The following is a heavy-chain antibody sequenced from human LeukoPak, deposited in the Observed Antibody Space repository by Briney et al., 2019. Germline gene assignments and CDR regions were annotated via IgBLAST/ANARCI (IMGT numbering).Heavy chain of an antibody. CDR2: IGSSSSYI. D-gene: IGHD6-13*01. CDR1: GFTFSSYS. CDR3: ARDVSSSWADAFDI. V-gene: IGHV3-21*01. Sequence: RGSLRLSCAASGFTFSSYSMNWVRQAPGKGLEWVSSIGSSSSYIYYADSVKGRFTISRDNAKNSLYLQMNSLRAEDTAVYYCARDVSSSWADAFDIWGQGTMVTVSS. J-gene: IGHJ3*02.